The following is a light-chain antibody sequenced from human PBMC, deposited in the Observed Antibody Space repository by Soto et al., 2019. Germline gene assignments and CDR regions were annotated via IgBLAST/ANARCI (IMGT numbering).Light chain of an antibody. CDR3: CSYAGSSAYV. CDR1: SSDVGSYNL. V-gene: IGLV2-23*01. Sequence: QSVLTQPVSVSGSPGQSLTISCTGTSSDVGSYNLVSWYQQDPGKAPKPMIYEGSKRPSGVSNCFSGSKSGNTASLTISGLQAEDEADYYCCSYAGSSAYVFGTGTTVTVL. CDR2: EGS. J-gene: IGLJ1*01.